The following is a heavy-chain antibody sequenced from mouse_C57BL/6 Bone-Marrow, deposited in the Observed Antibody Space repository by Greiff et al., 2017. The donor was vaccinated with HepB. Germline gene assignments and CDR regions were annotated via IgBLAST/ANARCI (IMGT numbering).Heavy chain of an antibody. V-gene: IGHV1-5*01. J-gene: IGHJ3*01. CDR3: TRSRGRITTVVATRGFAY. Sequence: EVQLQQSGTVLARPGASVKMSCKTSGYTFTSYWMHWVKQRPGQGLEWIGAIYPGNSDTSYNQKFKGKAKLTAVTSASTAYMELSSLTNEDSAVYYGTRSRGRITTVVATRGFAYWGQGTLVTVSA. D-gene: IGHD1-1*01. CDR1: GYTFTSYW. CDR2: IYPGNSDT.